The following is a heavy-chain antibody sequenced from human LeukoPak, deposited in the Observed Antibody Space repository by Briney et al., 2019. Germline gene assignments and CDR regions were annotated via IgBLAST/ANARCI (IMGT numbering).Heavy chain of an antibody. V-gene: IGHV3-30-3*01. CDR2: ISYDGSNK. CDR3: ARDQRSGGSFDY. D-gene: IGHD1-26*01. J-gene: IGHJ4*02. CDR1: GFTFSSYA. Sequence: WGSLRLSCAASGFTFSSYAMHWIRQAPGKGLEWVAVISYDGSNKYYADSVKGRFTISRDNSKNTLYLQMNSLRAEDTAVYYCARDQRSGGSFDYWGQGTLVTVSS.